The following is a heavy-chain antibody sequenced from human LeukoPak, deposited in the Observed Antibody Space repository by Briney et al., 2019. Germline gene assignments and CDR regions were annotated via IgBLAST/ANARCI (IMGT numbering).Heavy chain of an antibody. CDR1: GFTFSSYA. CDR2: ISGSGGRT. Sequence: GGSLRLSWAASGFTFSSYAMSWVRQAPGKGLEWVSAISGSGGRTYYADSVKGRFTISRDNSKNTLYLQMNSLRAEDTAVYNCAKGDFYGSGRDYYYYMDVWGKGTTVTISS. J-gene: IGHJ6*03. CDR3: AKGDFYGSGRDYYYYMDV. V-gene: IGHV3-23*01. D-gene: IGHD3-10*01.